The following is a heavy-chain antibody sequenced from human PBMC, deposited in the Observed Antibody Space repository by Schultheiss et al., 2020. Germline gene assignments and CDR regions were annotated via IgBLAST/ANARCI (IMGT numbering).Heavy chain of an antibody. J-gene: IGHJ5*02. CDR3: ARGIAAADNWFDP. CDR1: GGTFSSYA. Sequence: SVKVSCKASGGTFSSYAISWVRQAPGQGLEWMGGIIPIFGTANYAQKFQGRVTMTEDTSTDTAYMELSSLRSEDTAVYYCARGIAAADNWFDPWGQGTLGNVSS. V-gene: IGHV1-69*06. D-gene: IGHD6-13*01. CDR2: IIPIFGTA.